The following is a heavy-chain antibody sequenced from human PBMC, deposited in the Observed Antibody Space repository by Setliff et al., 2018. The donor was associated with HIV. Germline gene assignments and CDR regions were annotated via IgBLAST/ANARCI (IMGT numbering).Heavy chain of an antibody. CDR1: GYTFTNYF. CDR3: ARSPQLYGDYRDAFDI. Sequence: GASVKVSCKASGYTFTNYFMHWVRQAPGQGLEWMGALMPFFGPANYAQKFQGRVTITTDESTSTVYMELPSLRSEDTAVYYGARSPQLYGDYRDAFDIWGHGTMVTVSS. V-gene: IGHV1-69*05. J-gene: IGHJ3*02. CDR2: LMPFFGPA. D-gene: IGHD4-17*01.